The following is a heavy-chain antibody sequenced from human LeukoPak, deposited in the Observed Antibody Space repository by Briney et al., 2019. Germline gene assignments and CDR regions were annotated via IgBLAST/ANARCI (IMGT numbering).Heavy chain of an antibody. CDR3: ASSYSTKWATSHLDY. CDR2: IYHSGST. Sequence: SGTLSLTCVVSGGSISSNKWWRRVRQPPAKGLEWIGEIYHSGSTSYSPSLKSRVTISVDKSKNQFSLQLSSVTAADTAVYYCASSYSTKWATSHLDYWGQGTLVTVSS. CDR1: GGSISSNKW. V-gene: IGHV4-4*02. D-gene: IGHD2-2*01. J-gene: IGHJ4*02.